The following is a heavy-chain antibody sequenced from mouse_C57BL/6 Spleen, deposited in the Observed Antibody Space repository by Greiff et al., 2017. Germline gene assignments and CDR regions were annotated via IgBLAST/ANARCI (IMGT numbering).Heavy chain of an antibody. CDR2: IDPANGNT. J-gene: IGHJ1*03. D-gene: IGHD2-3*01. CDR1: GFNIKNTY. Sequence: EVKLEESVAELVRPGASVKLSCTASGFNIKNTYMHWVKQRPEQGLEWIGKIDPANGNTKYAPKFQGKATITAATSSNTAYLQLSSLTSADTAIYYCARADDGYYSGYSDVGGTGTTVTVSS. V-gene: IGHV14-3*01. CDR3: ARADDGYYSGYSDV.